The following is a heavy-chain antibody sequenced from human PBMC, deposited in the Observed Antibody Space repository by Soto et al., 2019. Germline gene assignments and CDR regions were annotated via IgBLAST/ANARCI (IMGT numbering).Heavy chain of an antibody. J-gene: IGHJ4*02. V-gene: IGHV4-39*01. CDR3: ARLEGLATISYYFDF. CDR2: IYYRGNT. CDR1: GDSINSDKYY. Sequence: QLQLQESGPGLVKPSETLSLTCSVSGDSINSDKYYWGWIRQPPGKGLEWIGSIYYRGNTYYNPPLQTRPTISLDKSKSQYSLKLNSVTAADSAVYFCARLEGLATISYYFDFWGQGALVTVSS. D-gene: IGHD3-9*01.